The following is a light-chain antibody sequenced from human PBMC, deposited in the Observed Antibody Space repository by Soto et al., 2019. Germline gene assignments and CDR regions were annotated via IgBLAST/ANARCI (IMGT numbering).Light chain of an antibody. CDR1: QSVASNY. J-gene: IGKJ1*01. CDR2: GAS. V-gene: IGKV3-20*01. Sequence: EIVLTQSRGTLSLSPGERATLSCRASQSVASNYLAWYQQKPGQAPRLLIYGASSRATGIPDRFSGSGSGTDFTLTISRLEPEDFAVYNCQQYSRSAWTFGQGTKVEIK. CDR3: QQYSRSAWT.